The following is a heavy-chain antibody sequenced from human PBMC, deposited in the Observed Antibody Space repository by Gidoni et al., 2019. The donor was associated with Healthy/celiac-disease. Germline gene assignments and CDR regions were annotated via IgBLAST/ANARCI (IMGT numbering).Heavy chain of an antibody. CDR2: IYSGGST. V-gene: IGHV3-53*02. J-gene: IGHJ6*02. CDR1: GFTVSSNY. Sequence: EVQLVETGGGLIQPGGSLRLSCAASGFTVSSNYLSWVRQAPGKGLEWVSVIYSGGSTYYADSVKGRFTISRDNSKNTLYLQMNSLRAEDTAVYYCARDSPLYGMDVWGQGTTVTVSS. CDR3: ARDSPLYGMDV.